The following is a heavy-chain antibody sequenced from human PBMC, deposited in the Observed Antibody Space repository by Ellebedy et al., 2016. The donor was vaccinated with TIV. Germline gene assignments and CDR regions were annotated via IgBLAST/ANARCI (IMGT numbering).Heavy chain of an antibody. CDR2: IYSGGST. CDR1: AFTASSNY. J-gene: IGHJ6*02. Sequence: PGGSLRLSCAASAFTASSNYMSWVRHTPGKGLEWVSVIYSGGSTYYADSVKGRFTISRDNSKNTPYLQMNSLRAEDTAVYYCARGSGGSWSRYYYGMDVWGQGTTVTVSS. CDR3: ARGSGGSWSRYYYGMDV. D-gene: IGHD6-13*01. V-gene: IGHV3-53*01.